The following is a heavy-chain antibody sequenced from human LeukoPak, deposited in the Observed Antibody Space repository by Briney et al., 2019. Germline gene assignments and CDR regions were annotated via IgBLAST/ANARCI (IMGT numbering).Heavy chain of an antibody. Sequence: SETLSLTCTVSGGSISIYYWTWIRQPPGKGLGWIGNVYYSGSTNYNPSLKSRVTISVDTSKNQFSLKLNSMTAADTAVYYCARGQLVGATNWFDTWGQGTLVTVSS. CDR3: ARGQLVGATNWFDT. J-gene: IGHJ5*02. CDR1: GGSISIYY. V-gene: IGHV4-59*08. D-gene: IGHD1-26*01. CDR2: VYYSGST.